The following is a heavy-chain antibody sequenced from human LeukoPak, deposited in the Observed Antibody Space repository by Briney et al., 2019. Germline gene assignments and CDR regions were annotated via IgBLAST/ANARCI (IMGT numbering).Heavy chain of an antibody. V-gene: IGHV4-39*07. CDR1: GGSISSSSYF. J-gene: IGHJ4*02. Sequence: PSETLSLTCTVSGGSISSSSYFWAWIRQPPGKGLEWIGTTHYSGNTYYSPSLKNRVTISVDTSKKQFSLKLSSVTAADTAVYYCARVNGIVVNLFDYWGQGTLVTVSS. CDR3: ARVNGIVVNLFDY. CDR2: THYSGNT. D-gene: IGHD3-22*01.